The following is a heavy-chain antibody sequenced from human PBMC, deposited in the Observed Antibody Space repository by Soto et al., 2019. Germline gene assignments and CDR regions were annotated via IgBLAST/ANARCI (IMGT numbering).Heavy chain of an antibody. CDR2: INAYNGNT. CDR1: GYSFTSYA. CDR3: AKLQAYSYGPGAYFDY. J-gene: IGHJ4*02. D-gene: IGHD5-18*01. Sequence: GASVKVSCKASGYSFTSYAMSWVRQAPGQGLEWMGWINAYNGNTKYAQKFQDRVTMTTDTSKNTLYLQMNSLRAEDTAVYYCAKLQAYSYGPGAYFDYWGQGTLVTVSS. V-gene: IGHV1-18*01.